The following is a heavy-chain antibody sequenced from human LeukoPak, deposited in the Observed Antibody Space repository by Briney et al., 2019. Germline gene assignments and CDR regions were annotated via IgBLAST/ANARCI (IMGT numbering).Heavy chain of an antibody. J-gene: IGHJ3*02. V-gene: IGHV3-73*01. CDR2: IRSKGNSYAT. D-gene: IGHD3-22*01. CDR1: GFTFSGSA. Sequence: PGGALRLSCAASGFTFSGSAMHSVRQASGEGLEWVGRIRSKGNSYATAYDASVKGRFPISRDDSKNTAYLQMNRLKTEDTAVYYCAREGWGSRGYADAFDIWGQGTMVTVSS. CDR3: AREGWGSRGYADAFDI.